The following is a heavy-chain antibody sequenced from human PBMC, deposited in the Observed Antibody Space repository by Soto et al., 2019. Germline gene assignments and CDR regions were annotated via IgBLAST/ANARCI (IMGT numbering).Heavy chain of an antibody. D-gene: IGHD6-13*01. CDR1: GFTFSTYG. CDR3: AKDRSAAGRRGTDY. V-gene: IGHV3-30*18. Sequence: QVYLVESGGGVVQPGRSLRLSCAASGFTFSTYGMHWVRQAPGKGLAWVALILYDGRNKYYADSVKGRFTISRDNSKKTLYLQMNSLRADDTAMYYCAKDRSAAGRRGTDYWGQGTLVNVSS. CDR2: ILYDGRNK. J-gene: IGHJ4*02.